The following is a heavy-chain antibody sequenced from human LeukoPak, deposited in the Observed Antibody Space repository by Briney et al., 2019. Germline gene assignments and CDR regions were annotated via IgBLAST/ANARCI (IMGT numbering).Heavy chain of an antibody. CDR1: GGSISRYY. D-gene: IGHD3-3*01. Sequence: SDTLSLTCTVSGGSISRYYWSWIRRPPGTGLEWIGYIYYTGRADYNPSLKSRVSMSVDTSKNQFSLRVNSMTAADTAVYYCARGDFWSGAPTDWGQGTLVTVSS. J-gene: IGHJ4*02. V-gene: IGHV4-59*07. CDR2: IYYTGRA. CDR3: ARGDFWSGAPTD.